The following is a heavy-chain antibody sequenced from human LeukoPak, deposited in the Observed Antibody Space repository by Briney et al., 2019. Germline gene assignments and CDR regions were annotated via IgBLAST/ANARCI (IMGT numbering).Heavy chain of an antibody. CDR3: ARGQLNAFDI. CDR1: GGSISSYY. CDR2: IYYSGST. J-gene: IGHJ3*02. D-gene: IGHD6-6*01. Sequence: PSETLSLTCTVSGGSISSYYWSWIRQPPGKGLEWIGYIYYSGSTNYNPSLKSRVTISVDTSKNQFPLKLSSVTAADTAVYYCARGQLNAFDIWGQGTMVTVSS. V-gene: IGHV4-59*01.